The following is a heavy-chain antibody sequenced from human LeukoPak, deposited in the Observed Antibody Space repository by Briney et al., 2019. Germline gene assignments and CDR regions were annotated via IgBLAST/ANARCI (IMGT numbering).Heavy chain of an antibody. CDR3: ASRTYNYDSSGDY. V-gene: IGHV3-74*01. CDR1: GFTFSNYW. J-gene: IGHJ4*02. CDR2: INSDGSIT. Sequence: GGSLRLSCVASGFTFSNYWMHWVRQAPGKGLVWVSRINSDGSITTYADPVKGRFTISRDNAKNTLYLQMNSLRAEDTAVYYCASRTYNYDSSGDYWGQGTLVTVSS. D-gene: IGHD3-22*01.